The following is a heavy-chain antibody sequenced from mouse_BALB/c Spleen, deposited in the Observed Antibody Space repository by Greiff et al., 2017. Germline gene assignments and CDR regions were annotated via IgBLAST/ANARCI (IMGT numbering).Heavy chain of an antibody. D-gene: IGHD2-10*02. Sequence: QVQLQQSGPGLVAPSQCLSITCTVSGFSLSRYSVHWVRQPPGKGLEWLGIIWGGGSTDYNSALKSRLSISKDNSKSQVFLKMSSRQTDDTAMYYCASDPSTRDFDDWGEGTTLTVSS. V-gene: IGHV2-6-4*01. CDR3: ASDPSTRDFDD. CDR2: IWGGGST. J-gene: IGHJ2*01. CDR1: GFSLSRYS.